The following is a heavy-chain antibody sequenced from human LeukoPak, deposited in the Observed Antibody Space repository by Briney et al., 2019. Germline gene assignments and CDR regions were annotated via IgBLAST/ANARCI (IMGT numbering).Heavy chain of an antibody. D-gene: IGHD3-16*01. CDR2: IYSGGST. V-gene: IGHV3-53*01. CDR3: ARATYSTTWGIGDFDE. J-gene: IGHJ4*02. CDR1: GFTDSSNY. Sequence: GGSLRLSCAASGFTDSSNYMSWVSQAPGKGLESVSFIYSGGSTYYADSVKGRFTISRDSSKNTLYLQMNSPRADDTAVYYCARATYSTTWGIGDFDEWGQGTLVTVSS.